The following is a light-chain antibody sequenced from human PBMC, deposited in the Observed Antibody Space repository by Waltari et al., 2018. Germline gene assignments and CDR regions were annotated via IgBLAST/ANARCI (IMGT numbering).Light chain of an antibody. CDR1: QSVSKY. J-gene: IGKJ1*01. CDR2: HAS. Sequence: EIVLTQSPGTLSLSPGERATLSCRASQSVSKYLAWYQQKPGQAPWLLIYHASTRAAGIPDRFSGSGYGTDFSLTISRLEAEDFAVYYCQHYVSLPATFGQGTKVEIK. V-gene: IGKV3-20*01. CDR3: QHYVSLPAT.